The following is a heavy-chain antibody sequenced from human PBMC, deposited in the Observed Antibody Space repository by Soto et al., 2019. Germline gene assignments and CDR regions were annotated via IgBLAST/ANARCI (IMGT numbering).Heavy chain of an antibody. J-gene: IGHJ4*02. D-gene: IGHD6-19*01. CDR2: INAGNGNI. CDR3: ARNGAVAGDSTFDY. CDR1: GYTFTSSA. Sequence: QVQLAQSGAEVKKPGASVKVSCKASGYTFTSSAIHWVRQAPGQGLEWMGWINAGNGNIKHSQKFQHRVNITMDTSASSAYMKLSSPRFEDTAVYYCARNGAVAGDSTFDYWGQGSLVIVSS. V-gene: IGHV1-3*01.